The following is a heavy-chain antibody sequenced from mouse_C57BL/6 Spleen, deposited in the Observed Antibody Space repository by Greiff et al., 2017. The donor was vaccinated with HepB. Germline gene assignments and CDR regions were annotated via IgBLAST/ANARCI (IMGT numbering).Heavy chain of an antibody. V-gene: IGHV2-6*02. D-gene: IGHD4-1*01. CDR2: IWSDGST. CDR3: ARNWGYAMDY. Sequence: QVQLKESGPGLVAPSQTLSITCTVSGFSLTSYGVHWVRQPPGKGLEWMVVIWSDGSTTYNSALKSRLSISKDNSKSQVFLKMNRLQTDDTAMYYCARNWGYAMDYWGQGTSVTVSS. J-gene: IGHJ4*01. CDR1: GFSLTSYG.